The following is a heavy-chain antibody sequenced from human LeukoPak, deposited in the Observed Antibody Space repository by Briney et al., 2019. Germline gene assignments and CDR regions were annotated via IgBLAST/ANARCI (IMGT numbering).Heavy chain of an antibody. CDR3: AKGSSSSSRYYFDY. D-gene: IGHD6-6*01. J-gene: IGHJ4*02. V-gene: IGHV3-23*01. CDR2: ISGSGGST. Sequence: GGSLRLSCAASGFTFSGYAMSWVRQASGKGLEWVSVISGSGGSTYYADSVKGRFTISRDNSKNTLYLQMNSLRAEDTAVYYCAKGSSSSSRYYFDYWGQGTLVTVSS. CDR1: GFTFSGYA.